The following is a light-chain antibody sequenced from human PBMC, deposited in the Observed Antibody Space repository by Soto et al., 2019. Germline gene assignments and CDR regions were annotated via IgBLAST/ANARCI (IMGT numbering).Light chain of an antibody. V-gene: IGKV3-20*01. CDR2: GAS. Sequence: EIVLTQSPGTLSLSPGERATLSCRASRSVSSNYLAWYQQKPGQAPRLLIYGASSRATGIPDRFSGSGSGTDFTLSISKLEPEDFTVYYCQQYSSSPFTFGPGTKVDIK. J-gene: IGKJ3*01. CDR1: RSVSSNY. CDR3: QQYSSSPFT.